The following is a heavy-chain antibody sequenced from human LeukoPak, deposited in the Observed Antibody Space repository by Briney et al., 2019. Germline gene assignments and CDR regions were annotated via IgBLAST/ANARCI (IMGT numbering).Heavy chain of an antibody. Sequence: SVKVSCKASGYTFTGYYMHWVRQAPGQGLEWMGRINPNSGGTNYAQKFQGRVTMARDTSISTAYMELSRLRSDDTAVYYCARVFYDSSGTFDYWGQGTLVTVSS. CDR2: INPNSGGT. CDR3: ARVFYDSSGTFDY. J-gene: IGHJ4*02. CDR1: GYTFTGYY. V-gene: IGHV1-2*06. D-gene: IGHD3-22*01.